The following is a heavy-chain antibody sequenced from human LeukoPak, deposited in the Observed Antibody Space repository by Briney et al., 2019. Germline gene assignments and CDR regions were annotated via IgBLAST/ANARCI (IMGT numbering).Heavy chain of an antibody. CDR2: ISASGGST. D-gene: IGHD2-2*01. CDR3: ARGASLWTNFEY. Sequence: GGSLRLSCAASGFTFSSYAMSWVRQAPGKGLEWVSAISASGGSTYYADSVKGRFTISRDNSKNTLYLQMNSLRAEDTAVYYCARGASLWTNFEYWGQGTLVTVSS. V-gene: IGHV3-23*01. J-gene: IGHJ4*02. CDR1: GFTFSSYA.